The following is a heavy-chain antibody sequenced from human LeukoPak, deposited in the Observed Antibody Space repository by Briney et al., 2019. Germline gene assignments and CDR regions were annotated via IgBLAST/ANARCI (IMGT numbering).Heavy chain of an antibody. Sequence: PGGSLRLSCAASGFTFSSYSMNWVRQAPGKGLEWVSSISSSSSYIYYADSVKGRFTISRDNAKNSLYLQMNSLRAEDTAVYYCARDRVAVAEKNFDYWGQGTLVTVSS. D-gene: IGHD6-19*01. V-gene: IGHV3-21*01. CDR2: ISSSSSYI. CDR3: ARDRVAVAEKNFDY. J-gene: IGHJ4*02. CDR1: GFTFSSYS.